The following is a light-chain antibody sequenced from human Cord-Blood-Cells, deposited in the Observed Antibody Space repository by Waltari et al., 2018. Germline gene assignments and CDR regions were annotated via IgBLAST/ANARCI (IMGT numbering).Light chain of an antibody. V-gene: IGLV2-23*01. CDR3: CSYAGSSTFVV. Sequence: QSALTQPASVSGSPGQSITISCTGTSSDVGSYNLVSWYQQHPGKAPKRMIYEGSKRPSGVANRFAFSKSGNTAALTFAGLQAEDEADYYCCSYAGSSTFVVVGGGTKLTVL. CDR2: EGS. J-gene: IGLJ2*01. CDR1: SSDVGSYNL.